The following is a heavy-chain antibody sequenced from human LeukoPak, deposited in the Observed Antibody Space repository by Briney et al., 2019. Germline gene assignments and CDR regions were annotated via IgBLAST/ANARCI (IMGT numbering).Heavy chain of an antibody. V-gene: IGHV4-30-4*08. CDR2: IYYSGST. J-gene: IGHJ4*02. CDR3: ATRLDCSSTSCYANFDY. CDR1: GGSINSGIYY. D-gene: IGHD2-2*01. Sequence: PSETLSLTCSVSGGSINSGIYYWSWIRQPPGKGLEWIGYIYYSGSTYYNPSLKSRVTISVDTSKNQFSLKLSSVTAADTAVYYCATRLDCSSTSCYANFDYWGQGTLVTVSS.